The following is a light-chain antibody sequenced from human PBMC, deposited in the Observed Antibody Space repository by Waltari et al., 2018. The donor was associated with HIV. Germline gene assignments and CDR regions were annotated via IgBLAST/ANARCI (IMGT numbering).Light chain of an antibody. J-gene: IGLJ1*01. Sequence: QSVLTQPPSASGTPGQRVPISCSGSSSNIGTNTVNWYQQLPGTAPKLLIYSNNQRPSGVPDRFSGSKSGTSASLAISGLQSEDAADYYCAAWDDSLNGYVFGTGTRVTVL. CDR2: SNN. CDR1: SSNIGTNT. CDR3: AAWDDSLNGYV. V-gene: IGLV1-44*01.